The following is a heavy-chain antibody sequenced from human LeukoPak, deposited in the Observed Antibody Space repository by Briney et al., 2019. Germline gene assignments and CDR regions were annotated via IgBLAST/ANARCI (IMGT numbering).Heavy chain of an antibody. V-gene: IGHV3-48*02. CDR2: ISSSSSTI. Sequence: GGSLRLSCAASGFTFGSYSMNWVRQAPGKGLEWVSYISSSSSTIYYADSVKGRFTISRDNAKNSLYLQMNSLRDEDTAVYYCARLSEPHYYYYYYMDVWGKGPTVTVSS. CDR1: GFTFGSYS. J-gene: IGHJ6*03. CDR3: ARLSEPHYYYYYYMDV.